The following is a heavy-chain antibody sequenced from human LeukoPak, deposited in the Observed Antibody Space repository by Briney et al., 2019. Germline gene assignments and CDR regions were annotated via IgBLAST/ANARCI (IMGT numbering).Heavy chain of an antibody. CDR1: GFTFSSYG. CDR3: AKESRFSEGYFDY. D-gene: IGHD3-3*01. Sequence: PGGSLRLSCVASGFTFSSYGMHWVRQAPGKGLEWVAFIRYDGSNKFYADSVKGRFTLSRDNSKHTLYLQMNSLRAEDAAVYYCAKESRFSEGYFDYWGRGTLVTVSS. J-gene: IGHJ4*02. CDR2: IRYDGSNK. V-gene: IGHV3-30*02.